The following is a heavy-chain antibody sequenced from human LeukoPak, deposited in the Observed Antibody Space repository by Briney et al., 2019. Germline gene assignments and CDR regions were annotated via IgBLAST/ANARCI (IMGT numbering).Heavy chain of an antibody. CDR3: VRRHSSSWYYFDY. Sequence: GGSLRLSCAASGFTFRIYAMSWVRQAPGKGLECVSAISGSGDETNYADSVKGRLTISRDNSKNTLYLQMNSLRAEDTAVYYCVRRHSSSWYYFDYWGQGTLVTVSS. CDR2: ISGSGDET. D-gene: IGHD6-13*01. CDR1: GFTFRIYA. J-gene: IGHJ4*02. V-gene: IGHV3-23*01.